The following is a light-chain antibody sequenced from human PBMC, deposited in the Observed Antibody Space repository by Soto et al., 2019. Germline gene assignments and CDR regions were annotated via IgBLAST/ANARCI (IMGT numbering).Light chain of an antibody. Sequence: QSALTQPASVSGSPGQSITISCTGTSSDVGGYNYVSWYQQHPGKAPKLMIYDVSNRPSGVSNRFSASKSGNTASLTISGLQAEDEADYSCSSYTTSSPLVVFGGGTQLTVL. V-gene: IGLV2-14*01. CDR3: SSYTTSSPLVV. J-gene: IGLJ2*01. CDR2: DVS. CDR1: SSDVGGYNY.